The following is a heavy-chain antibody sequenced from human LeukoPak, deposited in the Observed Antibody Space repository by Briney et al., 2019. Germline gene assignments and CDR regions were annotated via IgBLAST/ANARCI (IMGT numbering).Heavy chain of an antibody. CDR3: ARVGSISRWFDP. CDR2: INWNGGST. V-gene: IGHV3-20*04. CDR1: GFTFDDYG. Sequence: PGGSLRLSCAASGFTFDDYGMSWVRQAPGKGLEWVSGINWNGGSTGYADSVKGRFTISRDNAKNSLYLQMNSLRAENTALYYCARVGSISRWFDPWGQGTLVTVSS. J-gene: IGHJ5*02. D-gene: IGHD2-15*01.